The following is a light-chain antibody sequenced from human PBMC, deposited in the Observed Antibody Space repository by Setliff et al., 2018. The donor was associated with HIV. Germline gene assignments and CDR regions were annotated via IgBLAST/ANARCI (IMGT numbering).Light chain of an antibody. V-gene: IGLV3-21*04. Sequence: SYALTQSPSVSVAQGKTARITCGGDNIGIKSVHWYQQKPGQAPVVVMYYDHDRPSWIPERFSGSNSGNTATLTISRVEVGDEADYYCQVWDSSSDHYVFGSGTKVTVL. CDR3: QVWDSSSDHYV. J-gene: IGLJ1*01. CDR2: YDH. CDR1: NIGIKS.